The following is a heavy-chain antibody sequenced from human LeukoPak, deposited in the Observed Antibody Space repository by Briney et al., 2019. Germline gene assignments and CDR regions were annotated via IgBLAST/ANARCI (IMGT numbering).Heavy chain of an antibody. V-gene: IGHV4-39*01. Sequence: SETLSLTCTVSGGSISSSSYYWGWIRQPPGKGLEWIGSIYYSGSTYYNPSLKSRVTISVDTSKNQFSLKLSSVTAADTAVYYCAEGGDFWSGFLGGPFDYWGQGTLVTVSS. CDR3: AEGGDFWSGFLGGPFDY. D-gene: IGHD3-3*01. CDR2: IYYSGST. J-gene: IGHJ4*02. CDR1: GGSISSSSYY.